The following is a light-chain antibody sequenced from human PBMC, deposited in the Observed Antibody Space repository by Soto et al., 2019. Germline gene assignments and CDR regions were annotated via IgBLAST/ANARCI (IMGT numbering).Light chain of an antibody. CDR2: AVT. J-gene: IGLJ1*01. V-gene: IGLV2-14*01. Sequence: QSFLTQPASVSGSPGQSITISCTGTSSDVGGYNYVSWYQQHPGKAPKLMIYAVTDRPSGVSSRFSGSKSGNTAPLTISGLQAEDEADYYCSSYTSSSTLFGTGTKVTVL. CDR3: SSYTSSSTL. CDR1: SSDVGGYNY.